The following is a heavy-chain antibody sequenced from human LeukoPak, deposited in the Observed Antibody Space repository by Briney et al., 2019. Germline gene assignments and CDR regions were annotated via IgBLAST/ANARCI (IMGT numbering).Heavy chain of an antibody. D-gene: IGHD3-10*01. J-gene: IGHJ4*02. Sequence: GGSLRLSCAASGFTFSSYAMSWVRQAPGKGLEWVSAISGSGGSTYYADSVKGRFTMSRDNSKNTLYLQMNSLRAEDTAVYYCAKDQVLQGVTRIDYWGQGTLVTVSS. CDR3: AKDQVLQGVTRIDY. V-gene: IGHV3-23*01. CDR1: GFTFSSYA. CDR2: ISGSGGST.